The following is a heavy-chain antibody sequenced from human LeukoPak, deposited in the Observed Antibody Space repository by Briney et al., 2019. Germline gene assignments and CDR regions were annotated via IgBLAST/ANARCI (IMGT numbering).Heavy chain of an antibody. Sequence: GGSLRLSCAASGFTFSSYGMHWVRQAPGKGLEWVANIHPEGNEKYHVESVKGRFTISRDNAKNLLFLQMNGLRVEDTAVYYCARGDDFSGDHWGQGTLVTVSP. CDR2: IHPEGNEK. D-gene: IGHD1-1*01. J-gene: IGHJ4*02. V-gene: IGHV3-7*04. CDR1: GFTFSSYG. CDR3: ARGDDFSGDH.